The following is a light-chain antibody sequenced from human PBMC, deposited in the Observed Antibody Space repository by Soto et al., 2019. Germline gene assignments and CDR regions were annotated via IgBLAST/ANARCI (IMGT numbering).Light chain of an antibody. V-gene: IGLV1-51*01. Sequence: QSVLTQPPSVSAAPGQKVTISCSGSNSNIGTNYVSWYQQLPGTAPKLLIYDNNKRPSGIPDRFSGSKSDTSATLGITGLQTGDEADYHCGTWDSSLSAVVFGGGTKLTVL. CDR3: GTWDSSLSAVV. J-gene: IGLJ2*01. CDR2: DNN. CDR1: NSNIGTNY.